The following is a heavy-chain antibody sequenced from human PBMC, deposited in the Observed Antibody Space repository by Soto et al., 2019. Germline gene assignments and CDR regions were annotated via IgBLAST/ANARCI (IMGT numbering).Heavy chain of an antibody. V-gene: IGHV1-69*12. Sequence: QVQLVQSGAAVKKPGSSVKVSCKASGGTVRSYAISWVRQAPGQGLEWMGVIIPIFGTANYAQKFQGRVTITADESTSTAYMELSSLSSEDTAVYYCAVVVVAATQAAYYYYGMDVWGQGTTVTVYS. D-gene: IGHD2-15*01. CDR2: IIPIFGTA. CDR3: AVVVVAATQAAYYYYGMDV. J-gene: IGHJ6*02. CDR1: GGTVRSYA.